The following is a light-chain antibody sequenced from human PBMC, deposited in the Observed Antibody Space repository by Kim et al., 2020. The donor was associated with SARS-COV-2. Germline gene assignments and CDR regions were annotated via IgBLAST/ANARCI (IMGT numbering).Light chain of an antibody. CDR2: NTN. CDR3: SAWDDSLNAVV. V-gene: IGLV1-44*01. J-gene: IGLJ2*01. Sequence: ELTQPPSASWTPVQRVTISCSGTRSNIGSNTVNWYQQLPGTAPRLLIYNTNQRPSGVPDRFSGSKSGTSASLAISGLQSGDETDYYCSAWDDSLNAVVFGGGTTVTVL. CDR1: RSNIGSNT.